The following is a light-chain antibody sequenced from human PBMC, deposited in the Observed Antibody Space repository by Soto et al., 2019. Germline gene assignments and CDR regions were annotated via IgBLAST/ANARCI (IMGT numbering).Light chain of an antibody. CDR2: DVS. Sequence: QSALTQHASVSGSPGQSITISCIATSSDVGGYNYVSWYQQHPGKAPKLMIYDVSDRPSGISNRFSGSKSGNKAALTISGLQAEDEADYYCSSYTSSTKLYVFGAGTKVTVL. J-gene: IGLJ1*01. CDR3: SSYTSSTKLYV. CDR1: SSDVGGYNY. V-gene: IGLV2-14*01.